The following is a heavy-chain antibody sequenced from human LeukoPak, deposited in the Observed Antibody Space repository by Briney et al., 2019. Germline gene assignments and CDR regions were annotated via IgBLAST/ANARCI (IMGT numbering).Heavy chain of an antibody. CDR3: AASTKHTAMVDY. J-gene: IGHJ4*02. Sequence: PGGSLRLCCAASGFTFSSYSMNWVRKAPRKGLEWVSSIGSSSTYIYYADSVKGRFTISRDNAKNSLYLQMNSLRAEDTAVYYCAASTKHTAMVDYWGQGTLVTVSS. V-gene: IGHV3-21*01. D-gene: IGHD5-18*01. CDR2: IGSSSTYI. CDR1: GFTFSSYS.